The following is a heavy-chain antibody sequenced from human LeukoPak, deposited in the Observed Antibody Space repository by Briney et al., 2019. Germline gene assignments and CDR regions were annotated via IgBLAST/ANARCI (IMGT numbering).Heavy chain of an antibody. V-gene: IGHV4-39*07. CDR2: ISASGST. Sequence: KPSETLSLTCTVSGGSISSSSYYWGWIRQPPGKGLEWIGRISASGSTNYAPSLRSRVTMSVDTSTNQFSLKLSSVTAADTAVYYCATDISWFDPWGRGTLVTVSS. CDR1: GGSISSSSYY. CDR3: ATDISWFDP. J-gene: IGHJ5*02.